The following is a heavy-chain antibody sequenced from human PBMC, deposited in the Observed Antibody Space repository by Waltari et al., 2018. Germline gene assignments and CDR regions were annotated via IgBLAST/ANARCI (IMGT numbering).Heavy chain of an antibody. Sequence: QVQLVQSGAEVKKPGASVKVSCKASGYTFTSYAMHWVRQAPGQRLEWMGWINAGNGNTKYSTKFQGRVTITRDTSASTAYMELSSLRSEDTAVYYWARVGVPYDILTGYYITPFDYWGQGTLVTVSS. CDR3: ARVGVPYDILTGYYITPFDY. CDR2: INAGNGNT. J-gene: IGHJ4*02. V-gene: IGHV1-3*01. CDR1: GYTFTSYA. D-gene: IGHD3-9*01.